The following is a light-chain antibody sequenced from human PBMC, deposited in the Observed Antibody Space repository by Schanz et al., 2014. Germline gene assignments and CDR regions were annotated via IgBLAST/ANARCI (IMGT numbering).Light chain of an antibody. CDR1: SSNIGSNS. J-gene: IGLJ2*01. CDR3: AAWDDSLSAHVV. CDR2: KNN. V-gene: IGLV1-47*01. Sequence: QSVVTQPPSASGTPGQRVTISCSGSSSNIGSNSVHWYQQLPGTAPKLLIYKNNQRPSGVPDRFSGSRSGTSASLAISGLRSEDEADYYCAAWDDSLSAHVVFGGGTKLTVL.